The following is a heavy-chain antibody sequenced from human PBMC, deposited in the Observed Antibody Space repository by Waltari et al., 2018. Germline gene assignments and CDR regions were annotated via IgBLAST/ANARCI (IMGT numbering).Heavy chain of an antibody. CDR3: ARSARIAARPMLYYYYYMDV. J-gene: IGHJ6*03. CDR1: GGSISSYY. CDR2: IYTSGST. D-gene: IGHD6-6*01. V-gene: IGHV4-4*07. Sequence: QVQLQESGPGLVKPSETLSLTCTVSGGSISSYYWSWIRQPAGKGLEWIGRIYTSGSTNYNPSLKSRVTMSVDTSKNQFSLKLSSVTAADTAVYYCARSARIAARPMLYYYYYMDVWGQGTLVTVSS.